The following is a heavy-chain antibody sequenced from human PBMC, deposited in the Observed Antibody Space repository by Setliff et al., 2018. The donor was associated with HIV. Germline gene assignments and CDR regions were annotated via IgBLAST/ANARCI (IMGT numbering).Heavy chain of an antibody. CDR1: GGSVSGYY. Sequence: PSETLSLTCAVYGGSVSGYYWSWIRQPPGKGLEWIGEINHSGSTYYNPSLKSRVTISVDTSKNQFSLNLSSVTAADTAVYYCARHGAFYYYYYMDVWGKGTTVTVSS. V-gene: IGHV4-34*01. CDR2: INHSGST. CDR3: ARHGAFYYYYYMDV. J-gene: IGHJ6*03.